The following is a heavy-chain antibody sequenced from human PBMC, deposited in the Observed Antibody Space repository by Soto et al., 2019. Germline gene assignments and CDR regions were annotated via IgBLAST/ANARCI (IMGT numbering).Heavy chain of an antibody. Sequence: PGGSLRLSCAASGFTFSSYAMAWVRQAPGKGLKWVSTIRASGTSTYYADSVEGRFSISRDNSKNTLYLQMNSLRAEDTAVYYCAKEWSDARTREKCGLVDYWGQGALVTVSS. CDR2: IRASGTST. V-gene: IGHV3-23*01. CDR3: AKEWSDARTREKCGLVDY. J-gene: IGHJ4*02. D-gene: IGHD2-8*01. CDR1: GFTFSSYA.